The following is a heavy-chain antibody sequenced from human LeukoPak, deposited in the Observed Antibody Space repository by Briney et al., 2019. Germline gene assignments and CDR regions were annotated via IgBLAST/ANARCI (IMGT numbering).Heavy chain of an antibody. CDR2: VYYSGST. J-gene: IGHJ6*03. D-gene: IGHD2-15*01. Sequence: PSESLSLTCTASGGTISSYYRNWIRQPPGKGLEWIGYVYYSGSTNYNPSLKSRVTISVDASMNQFSLKLSSVTSADTAVYYCARVLKLGYCSGGSCYGRYYYYYYMDVWGKGTTVTVSS. CDR3: ARVLKLGYCSGGSCYGRYYYYYYMDV. V-gene: IGHV4-59*01. CDR1: GGTISSYY.